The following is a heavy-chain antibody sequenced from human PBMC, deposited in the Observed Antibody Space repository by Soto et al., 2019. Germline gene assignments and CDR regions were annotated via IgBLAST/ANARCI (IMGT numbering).Heavy chain of an antibody. Sequence: SETLSLTCTVSGASISSSGHFWGWIRQPPGKGLEWIGTIYYTGSSYYNPSLKSRVTISVDTSKNRFSLNLSSATAADMAVYYCARIVVPAGYYYYYMDVWGKGTTVTVSS. J-gene: IGHJ6*03. V-gene: IGHV4-39*01. CDR1: GASISSSGHF. CDR3: ARIVVPAGYYYYYMDV. CDR2: IYYTGSS. D-gene: IGHD2-2*01.